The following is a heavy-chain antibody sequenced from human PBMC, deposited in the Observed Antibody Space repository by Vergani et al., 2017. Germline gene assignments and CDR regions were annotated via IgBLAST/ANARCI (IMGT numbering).Heavy chain of an antibody. CDR3: AMPKRGILRYPFDY. D-gene: IGHD3-9*01. V-gene: IGHV1-18*01. CDR2: ISAYNGNT. CDR1: GYTFTSYG. J-gene: IGHJ4*02. Sequence: QSQLVQSGDEVKKPGASVKVSCKASGYTFTSYGISWVRQAPGQGLEWMGWISAYNGNTNYAQKLQGRVTMTTDTSTSTAYMELRSLRSDDTAVYYCAMPKRGILRYPFDYWGQGTLVTVSS.